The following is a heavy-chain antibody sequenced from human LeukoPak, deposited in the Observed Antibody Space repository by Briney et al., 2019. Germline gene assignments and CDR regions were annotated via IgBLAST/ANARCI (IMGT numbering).Heavy chain of an antibody. CDR3: AKDWDSSGYPDY. CDR1: GFTFYDYA. Sequence: GSLRLSWSASGFTFYDYAMHWVRQAPGKGLEGVSLFSGDGGSSYCEDCVKGRFTISRENSKNSLYLQMNSLRNEETALYYCAKDWDSSGYPDYWGQGTLVTVSS. CDR2: FSGDGGSS. D-gene: IGHD3-22*01. V-gene: IGHV3-43*02. J-gene: IGHJ4*02.